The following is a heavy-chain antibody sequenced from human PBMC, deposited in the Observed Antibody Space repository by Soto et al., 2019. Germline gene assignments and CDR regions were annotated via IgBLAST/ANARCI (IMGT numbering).Heavy chain of an antibody. J-gene: IGHJ4*02. CDR1: GFTFSSYA. Sequence: EVQLLESGGGLVQPGGSLRLSCAASGFTFSSYAMSWVRQAPGKGLEWVSAISGSGGSTYYADSVKGRFTISRDNSKNTLYLQMNSMRAEDTAVYYCANARVKATTTRPGRELEYWGQGTLVTVSS. D-gene: IGHD5-12*01. CDR2: ISGSGGST. V-gene: IGHV3-23*01. CDR3: ANARVKATTTRPGRELEY.